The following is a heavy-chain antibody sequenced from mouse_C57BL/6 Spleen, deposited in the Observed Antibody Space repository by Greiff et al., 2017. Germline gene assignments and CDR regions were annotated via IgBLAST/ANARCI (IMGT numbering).Heavy chain of an antibody. CDR1: GFTFTNYC. CDR3: TGGGY. J-gene: IGHJ2*01. CDR2: IRLKSDNYAT. V-gene: IGHV6-3*01. Sequence: EVQRVESGGGLVPPGGSMTLSCVASGFTFTNYCMNWVRQSPEKGLEWVAQIRLKSDNYATHYAESVKGRFTISRDDAKSSVYLQMNNLRAEDTGIYYCTGGGYWGQGTTLTVSS.